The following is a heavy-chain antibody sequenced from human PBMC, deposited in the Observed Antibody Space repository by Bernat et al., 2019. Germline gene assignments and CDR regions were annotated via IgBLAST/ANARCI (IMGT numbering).Heavy chain of an antibody. CDR2: IWYDGSNK. D-gene: IGHD2-2*01. J-gene: IGHJ4*02. V-gene: IGHV3-33*01. CDR1: GFTFSSYG. Sequence: QVQLVESGGGVVQPGRSLRLSCAASGFTFSSYGMHWVRQAPGKGLEWVAVIWYDGSNKYYADSVKGRFTISRDNSKNTLYLQMNSLRAEDTAVYYCAGEVVVPAAMRGRPGFDYWGQGTLVTVSS. CDR3: AGEVVVPAAMRGRPGFDY.